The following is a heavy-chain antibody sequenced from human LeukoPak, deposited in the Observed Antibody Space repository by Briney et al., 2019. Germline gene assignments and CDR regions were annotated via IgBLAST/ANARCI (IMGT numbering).Heavy chain of an antibody. J-gene: IGHJ4*02. CDR2: IYYSGST. D-gene: IGHD1-7*01. CDR1: GGSISSYY. CDR3: ARVGLELRPHVPEYYFDY. V-gene: IGHV4-59*01. Sequence: SETLSLTCTVSGGSISSYYWSWIRQPPGKGLEWIGYIYYSGSTNYNPSLKSRVTISVDTSKNQFFLKLSSVTAADTAVYYCARVGLELRPHVPEYYFDYWGQGTLVTVSS.